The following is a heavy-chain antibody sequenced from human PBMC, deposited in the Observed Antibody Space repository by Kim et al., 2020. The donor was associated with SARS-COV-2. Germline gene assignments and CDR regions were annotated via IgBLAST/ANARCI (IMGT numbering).Heavy chain of an antibody. CDR1: GYTLTELS. D-gene: IGHD3-10*01. Sequence: ASVKVSCKVSGYTLTELSMHWVRQAPGKGLEWMGGFDPEDGETIYAQKFQGRVTMTEDTSTDTAYMELSSLRSEDTAVYYCAKAGWFGESFQHWGQGTLVTVSS. CDR2: FDPEDGET. CDR3: AKAGWFGESFQH. J-gene: IGHJ1*01. V-gene: IGHV1-24*01.